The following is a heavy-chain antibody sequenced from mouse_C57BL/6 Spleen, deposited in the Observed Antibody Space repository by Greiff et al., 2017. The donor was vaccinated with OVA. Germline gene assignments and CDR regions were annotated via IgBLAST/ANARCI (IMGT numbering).Heavy chain of an antibody. J-gene: IGHJ2*01. Sequence: VQLQQSGAELVRPGTSVKVSCKASGYAFPNYLIEWVKQRPGQGLEWIGVITPGGGGTNNNEKFAGKATLTADKSSSTAYMQLSSLTSADAAVYFCSYYFDYWGQGTTLTVSS. V-gene: IGHV1-54*01. CDR1: GYAFPNYL. CDR3: SYYFDY. CDR2: ITPGGGGT.